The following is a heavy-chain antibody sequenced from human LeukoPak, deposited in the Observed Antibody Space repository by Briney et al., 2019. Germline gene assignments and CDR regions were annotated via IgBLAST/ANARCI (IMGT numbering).Heavy chain of an antibody. V-gene: IGHV4-61*01. CDR2: IYYSGST. D-gene: IGHD3-22*01. J-gene: IGHJ5*02. Sequence: MPSETLSLTCTVSGGSISSGSYYWSWIRQPPGKGLEWIGYIYYSGSTNYNPSLKSRVTISVDTSKNQFSLKLSSVTAADTAVYYCARVPHYDSSGYYHWFDPWGQGTLVTVSS. CDR3: ARVPHYDSSGYYHWFDP. CDR1: GGSISSGSYY.